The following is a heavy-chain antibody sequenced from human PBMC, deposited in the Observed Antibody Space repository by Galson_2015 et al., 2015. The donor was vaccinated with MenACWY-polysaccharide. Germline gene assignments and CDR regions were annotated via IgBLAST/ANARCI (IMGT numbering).Heavy chain of an antibody. CDR3: ARVYSAYD. J-gene: IGHJ4*02. D-gene: IGHD5-12*01. V-gene: IGHV3-74*01. Sequence: SLRLSCAASGFTFSTYWMHWVRQAPGKGLVWVSRIKSDGSSTNYADSVKGRFIISRDNAKNTLYLQMNSLRAEDTALYYCARVYSAYDWGQGTLVTVSA. CDR1: GFTFSTYW. CDR2: IKSDGSST.